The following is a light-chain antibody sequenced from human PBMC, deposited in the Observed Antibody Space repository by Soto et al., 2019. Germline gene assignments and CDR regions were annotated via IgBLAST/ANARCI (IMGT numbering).Light chain of an antibody. V-gene: IGKV1-5*01. CDR2: DAS. Sequence: DIQMTQSPSTLSASVGDRVTITCRASQSISNWLAWYQQKPGKAPKILIYDASSLGSGVPSRFSGSGSGTEFTLTISSLQPGDFATYYCQQYNSYSPWTFGQGTKVEIK. CDR1: QSISNW. CDR3: QQYNSYSPWT. J-gene: IGKJ1*01.